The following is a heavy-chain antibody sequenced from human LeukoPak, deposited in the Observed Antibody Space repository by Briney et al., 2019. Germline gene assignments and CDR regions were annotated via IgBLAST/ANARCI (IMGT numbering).Heavy chain of an antibody. V-gene: IGHV4-59*01. D-gene: IGHD3-22*01. J-gene: IGHJ4*02. CDR1: GGSISSYY. CDR3: ARGRDYYEGSGTFDY. CDR2: IYYSGST. Sequence: SETLSLTCTVSGGSISSYYWSWIRQPPGKGLEWIGYIYYSGSTNYNPSLKSRVTISVDTSKNQFSLKLSSVTAADTAVYYCARGRDYYEGSGTFDYWGQGTLVTVSS.